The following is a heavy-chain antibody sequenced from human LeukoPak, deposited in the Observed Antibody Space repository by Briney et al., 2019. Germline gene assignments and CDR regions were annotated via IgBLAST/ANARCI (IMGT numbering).Heavy chain of an antibody. J-gene: IGHJ4*02. CDR3: AGGYYDSRRIYYFDY. Sequence: GSSVKVSCKASGGTFSSYAISWVRQAPGQGLEWMGRIIPIFGTANYAQKFQGRVTITADKSTSTAYMELSSLRSEDTAVYYCAGGYYDSRRIYYFDYWGQGTLVTVSS. V-gene: IGHV1-69*06. D-gene: IGHD3-22*01. CDR2: IIPIFGTA. CDR1: GGTFSSYA.